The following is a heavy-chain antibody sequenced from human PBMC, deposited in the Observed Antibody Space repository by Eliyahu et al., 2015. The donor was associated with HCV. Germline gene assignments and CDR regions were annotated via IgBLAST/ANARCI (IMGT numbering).Heavy chain of an antibody. D-gene: IGHD4-17*01. Sequence: EVQLVESGGGLVQPGGSLRLSCVASGFTFXSYWMSWVRQAPGKGLGWVANIKEDGSEKYYVDSVKGRFTISRDNAKNSLYLQMNSLRAEDTAVYYCARAGTVKYYYYGMDVWGQGTTVTVSS. V-gene: IGHV3-7*01. CDR1: GFTFXSYW. J-gene: IGHJ6*02. CDR3: ARAGTVKYYYYGMDV. CDR2: IKEDGSEK.